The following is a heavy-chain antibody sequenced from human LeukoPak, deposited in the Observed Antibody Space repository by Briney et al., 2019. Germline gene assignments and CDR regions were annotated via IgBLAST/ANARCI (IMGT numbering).Heavy chain of an antibody. J-gene: IGHJ6*03. V-gene: IGHV3-15*01. D-gene: IGHD2-2*01. CDR3: TTGPVIPAATPDDYYYYMDV. CDR2: IKSKTDGGTR. CDR1: GFTFSNVW. Sequence: PGGSLRLSCAASGFTFSNVWLSWVRQAPGKGLEWVGRIKSKTDGGTRDYAAPVKGRFTISKDDSKHTLYLRMNSLKTEDTGVYYCTTGPVIPAATPDDYYYYMDVWGKGTTVTVSS.